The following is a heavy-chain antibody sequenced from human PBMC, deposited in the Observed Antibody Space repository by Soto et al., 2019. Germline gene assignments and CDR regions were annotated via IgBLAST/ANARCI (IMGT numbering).Heavy chain of an antibody. Sequence: SVKVSCKASGGTFNILAMNWVRQAPGHGLEWMGGIIPIFDAPRYSEQFQGRVTITVDESTSTAYMELSSLRSDDTAIYYCTRAIGSGGGMGGFDYWGQRTLVTVAS. CDR2: IIPIFDAP. J-gene: IGHJ4*02. D-gene: IGHD3-16*01. V-gene: IGHV1-69*13. CDR3: TRAIGSGGGMGGFDY. CDR1: GGTFNILA.